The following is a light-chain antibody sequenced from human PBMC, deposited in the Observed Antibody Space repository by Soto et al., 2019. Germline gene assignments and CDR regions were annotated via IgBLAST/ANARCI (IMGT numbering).Light chain of an antibody. Sequence: QSALTQPASVSGSPGQSITISCTGASSDVAGYNSVSWYQQHPAKAPKLMIYEVSNRPSGVSNRFSGSKSGNTASLTISGLQAEDEADYYCSSYTSSSTVVFGGGTQLTVL. J-gene: IGLJ2*01. V-gene: IGLV2-14*01. CDR2: EVS. CDR3: SSYTSSSTVV. CDR1: SSDVAGYNS.